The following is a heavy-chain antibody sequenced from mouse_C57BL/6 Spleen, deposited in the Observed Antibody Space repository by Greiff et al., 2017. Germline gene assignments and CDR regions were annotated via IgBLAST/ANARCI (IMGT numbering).Heavy chain of an antibody. CDR3: ARKGPDYGSRADYAMDD. CDR1: GYAFSSSW. Sequence: VKLMESGPELVKPGASVKISCKASGYAFSSSWMNWVKQRPGKGLEWIGRIYPGDGDTNYNGNFKGQATLTADKSSSTAYMQHSSLTSEDSAVYFCARKGPDYGSRADYAMDDWGQGTSVTVSS. D-gene: IGHD1-1*01. CDR2: IYPGDGDT. V-gene: IGHV1-82*01. J-gene: IGHJ4*01.